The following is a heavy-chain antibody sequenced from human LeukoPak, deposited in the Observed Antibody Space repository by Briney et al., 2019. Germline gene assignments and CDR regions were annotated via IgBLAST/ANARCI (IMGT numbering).Heavy chain of an antibody. CDR3: ASQGLWSGYQRQNYYYYYMDV. J-gene: IGHJ6*03. D-gene: IGHD3-3*01. Sequence: GGSLRLSCAASGFTFSSYSMNWVRQAPGKGLEWVSYISSSSSTIYYADSVKGRFTISRDNAKNSLYLQMNSLRAEDTAVYYCASQGLWSGYQRQNYYYYYMDVWGKGTTVTVSS. V-gene: IGHV3-48*01. CDR1: GFTFSSYS. CDR2: ISSSSSTI.